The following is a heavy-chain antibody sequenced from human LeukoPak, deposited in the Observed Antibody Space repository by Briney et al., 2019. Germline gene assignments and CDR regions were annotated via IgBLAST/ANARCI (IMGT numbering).Heavy chain of an antibody. V-gene: IGHV4-39*01. CDR2: IYYSGST. CDR3: AGRTYGGNRRSPSFDP. Sequence: PSETLSLTCTVSGGSISSSSYYWGWIRQPPGKGLEWIGSIYYSGSTYYNPSLKSRVTISVDTSKNQFSLKLSSVTAADTAVYYCAGRTYGGNRRSPSFDPWGQGTLVTVSS. D-gene: IGHD4-23*01. CDR1: GGSISSSSYY. J-gene: IGHJ5*02.